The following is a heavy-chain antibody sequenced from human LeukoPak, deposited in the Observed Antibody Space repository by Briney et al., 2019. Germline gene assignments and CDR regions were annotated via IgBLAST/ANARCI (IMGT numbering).Heavy chain of an antibody. V-gene: IGHV3-23*01. J-gene: IGHJ4*02. CDR1: GFTFSSYA. Sequence: GGSLRLSCAASGFTFSSYAMSWVRQAPGKGLEWVSAISGSGGSTYYADSVKGRFTISRDNSKNTLYLQLNSLRAEDTAVYYCAKSHVRHCSGGSCRPSDYWGQGTLVTVSS. CDR2: ISGSGGST. CDR3: AKSHVRHCSGGSCRPSDY. D-gene: IGHD2-15*01.